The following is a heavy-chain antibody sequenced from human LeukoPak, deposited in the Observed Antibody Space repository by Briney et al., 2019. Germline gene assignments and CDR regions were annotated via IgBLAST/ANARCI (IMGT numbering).Heavy chain of an antibody. CDR3: ARDDYDSSGYYYLGY. D-gene: IGHD3-22*01. CDR2: IIPIFGTA. CDR1: GGTFSSYA. V-gene: IGHV1-69*05. J-gene: IGHJ4*02. Sequence: SVKVSCKASGGTFSSYAISWVRQAPGQGLEWMGGIIPIFGTANYAQKFQGRVTMTTDTSTSTAYMELRSLRSDDTAVYYCARDDYDSSGYYYLGYWGQGTLVTVSS.